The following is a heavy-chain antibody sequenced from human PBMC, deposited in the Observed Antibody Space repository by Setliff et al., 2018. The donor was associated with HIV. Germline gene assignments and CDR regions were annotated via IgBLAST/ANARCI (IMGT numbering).Heavy chain of an antibody. CDR2: IYYSGST. CDR1: GGSISNSRYY. Sequence: SETLSLTCTVSGGSISNSRYYWSWIRQPPGKGLEWIGSIYYSGSTYYNPSLKSRVTISVETSKNQFSLKLSSVTAADAAVYYCASRVYYYDSSGYLREEGFDPWGQGTLVTVS. V-gene: IGHV4-39*01. J-gene: IGHJ5*02. CDR3: ASRVYYYDSSGYLREEGFDP. D-gene: IGHD3-22*01.